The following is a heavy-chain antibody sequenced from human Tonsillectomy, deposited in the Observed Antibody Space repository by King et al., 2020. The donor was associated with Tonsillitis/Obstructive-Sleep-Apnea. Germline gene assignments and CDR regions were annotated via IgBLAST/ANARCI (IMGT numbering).Heavy chain of an antibody. V-gene: IGHV3-48*02. CDR3: ARVRCSSTSCYAPYYYYMDV. D-gene: IGHD2-2*01. Sequence: VQLVESGGGLVQPGGSLRLSCAASGFTFSSYSMNWVRQAPGKGLEWVSYISGSSNTIYYADSVKGRFTISRDNAKNSLYLQMNSLRDEETAVYYCARVRCSSTSCYAPYYYYMDVWGKGTTVTVSS. CDR2: ISGSSNTI. J-gene: IGHJ6*03. CDR1: GFTFSSYS.